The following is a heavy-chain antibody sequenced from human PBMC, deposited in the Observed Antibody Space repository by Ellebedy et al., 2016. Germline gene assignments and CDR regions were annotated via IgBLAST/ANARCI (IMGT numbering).Heavy chain of an antibody. D-gene: IGHD6-19*01. CDR1: GGSFSGYY. J-gene: IGHJ4*02. Sequence: SETLSLTXAVYGGSFSGYYWTWIRQPPGKGLEWIGEITHSESTNYSPSLKGRVVISVDTSKNQFSLKLRSVTAADTAVYYCARGTVAPPALKYFDSWGRGTLVIVSS. CDR2: ITHSEST. V-gene: IGHV4-34*01. CDR3: ARGTVAPPALKYFDS.